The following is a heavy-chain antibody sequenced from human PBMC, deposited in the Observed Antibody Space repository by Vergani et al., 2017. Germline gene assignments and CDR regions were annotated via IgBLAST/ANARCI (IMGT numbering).Heavy chain of an antibody. CDR2: ISSSSSYI. D-gene: IGHD2-15*01. V-gene: IGHV3-21*01. CDR3: ARDPQPYCSGGSCDYFDY. Sequence: EVQLVESGGGLVKPGGSLRLSCAASGFTFSSYSMNWVRQAPGKGLEWVSSISSSSSYIYYADSVKGRFTISRDNAKNSLYLQMNSLGAEDTAVSYCARDPQPYCSGGSCDYFDYWGQGTLVTVSS. J-gene: IGHJ4*02. CDR1: GFTFSSYS.